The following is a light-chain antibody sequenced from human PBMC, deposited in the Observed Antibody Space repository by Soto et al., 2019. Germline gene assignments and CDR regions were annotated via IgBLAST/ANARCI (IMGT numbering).Light chain of an antibody. V-gene: IGLV2-8*01. CDR3: SSYAYIQRV. J-gene: IGLJ3*02. Sequence: QSVLTQPPSASGSPGQSVTISCSGTSSDVGAFNYVSWYQQQPGKAPKLIIYGVTKRPSGVPDRFSGSRSGFTASLTISGLQAEDEADYYCSSYAYIQRVFGGGTKLTVL. CDR2: GVT. CDR1: SSDVGAFNY.